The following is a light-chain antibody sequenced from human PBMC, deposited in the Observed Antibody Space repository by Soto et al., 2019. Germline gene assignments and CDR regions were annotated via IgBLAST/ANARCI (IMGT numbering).Light chain of an antibody. V-gene: IGKV3-20*01. CDR1: QSVSSSY. Sequence: ELVLTQSPGTLSLSAGERATLSCTASQSVSSSYLAWYQQKPGQAPRLLIYGASNRANGIPETFSGSGSGTDFSLTISRLEPEDFAVYYCQQYKNWPAITFGQGTRLEIK. CDR2: GAS. CDR3: QQYKNWPAIT. J-gene: IGKJ5*01.